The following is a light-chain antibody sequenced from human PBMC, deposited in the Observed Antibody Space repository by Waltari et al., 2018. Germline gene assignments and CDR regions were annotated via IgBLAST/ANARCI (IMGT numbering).Light chain of an antibody. CDR3: QQYGSSPSIT. CDR1: QSVSSRY. V-gene: IGKV3-20*01. Sequence: DIVLTQSPGTLSLSPGERATLSCRASQSVSSRYLAWYQQKPGQAPRLLMYGASRRATGIPDRFSGSGSGTDFTLTISRLEPEDFAVYYCQQYGSSPSITFGQGTRLEIK. J-gene: IGKJ5*01. CDR2: GAS.